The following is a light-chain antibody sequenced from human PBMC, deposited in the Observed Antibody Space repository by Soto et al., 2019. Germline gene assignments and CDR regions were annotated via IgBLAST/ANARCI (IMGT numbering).Light chain of an antibody. V-gene: IGKV1-5*01. CDR3: QQFFNYPWT. J-gene: IGKJ1*01. CDR2: GAS. Sequence: DIQMTQSPSTLSASVGDRVTITCRASQTISDFLAWYQQKPGTAPRLLIYGASSLNSGVPSRFSGSGSGTEFTLSISSLQPDDFATYYCQQFFNYPWTFGQGTKVDI. CDR1: QTISDF.